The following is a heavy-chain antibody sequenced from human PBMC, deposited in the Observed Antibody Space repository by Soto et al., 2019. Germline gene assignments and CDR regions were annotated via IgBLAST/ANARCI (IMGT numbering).Heavy chain of an antibody. CDR2: ISGSGANT. CDR1: GFTFSSYA. CDR3: AKSQKGTLPPSCIDP. D-gene: IGHD2-2*01. V-gene: IGHV3-23*01. J-gene: IGHJ5*02. Sequence: GSLRLSCAASGFTFSSYAVSWVRQAPGKGLEWVSGISGSGANTYYADSVKGRFTISRDNSKNTLYLQMHSLRAEDTAVYYCAKSQKGTLPPSCIDPRGTGPLVTLSS.